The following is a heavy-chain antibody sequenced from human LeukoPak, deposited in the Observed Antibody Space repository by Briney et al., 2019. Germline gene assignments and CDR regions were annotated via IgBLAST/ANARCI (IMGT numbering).Heavy chain of an antibody. CDR3: ARVDVDTAMVNRPVGPYYYYGMDV. V-gene: IGHV1-69*13. D-gene: IGHD5-18*01. CDR2: IVPIFGTA. J-gene: IGHJ6*02. Sequence: SVTVSCTASGYTFTSYGISWVRQAPGQGLEWMGGIVPIFGTANYAQKFQGRVTITADESTSTAYMELSSLRSEDTAVYYCARVDVDTAMVNRPVGPYYYYGMDVWGQGTTVTVSS. CDR1: GYTFTSYG.